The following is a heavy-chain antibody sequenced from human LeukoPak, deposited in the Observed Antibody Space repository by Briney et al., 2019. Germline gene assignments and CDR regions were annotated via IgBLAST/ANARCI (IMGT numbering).Heavy chain of an antibody. Sequence: SETLSLTCYVSGGSLSSNSNYWGWIRQPPGKGLEWIGRIYTSGSTNYNPSLKSRVTMSVDTSKNQFSLKLSSVTAADTAVYYCARGVERFTYSSSDAFDIWGQGTMVTVSS. V-gene: IGHV4-61*05. CDR2: IYTSGST. D-gene: IGHD6-13*01. CDR1: GGSLSSNSNY. J-gene: IGHJ3*02. CDR3: ARGVERFTYSSSDAFDI.